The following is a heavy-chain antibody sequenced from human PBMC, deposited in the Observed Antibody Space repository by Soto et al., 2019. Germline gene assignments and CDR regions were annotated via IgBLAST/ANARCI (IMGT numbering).Heavy chain of an antibody. CDR3: ATTALPGISPSVGMDV. V-gene: IGHV1-8*01. CDR2: MNPNSGNT. J-gene: IGHJ6*02. CDR1: GYTFTSYD. D-gene: IGHD1-20*01. Sequence: QVQLVHSGAEVKKPGASVKVSCKASGYTFTSYDINWVRQATGQGRAWMGWMNPNSGNTGYAQKFQGRVTMDRNTPIRTAYMELRSLRSEDTAVYYCATTALPGISPSVGMDVWGHGSTVT.